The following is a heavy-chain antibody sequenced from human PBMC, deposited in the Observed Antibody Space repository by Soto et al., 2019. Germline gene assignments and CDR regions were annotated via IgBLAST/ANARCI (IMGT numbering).Heavy chain of an antibody. J-gene: IGHJ3*02. D-gene: IGHD5-12*01. Sequence: GGSLRLSCAASGFTFSSYWMSWVRQAPGKGLEWVANIKQDGSEKYYVDSVKGRFTISRDNAKNSLYLQMNSLRAEDTAVYYCARAKGGEEMATIGAFDIWGQGTMVTVSS. V-gene: IGHV3-7*01. CDR3: ARAKGGEEMATIGAFDI. CDR1: GFTFSSYW. CDR2: IKQDGSEK.